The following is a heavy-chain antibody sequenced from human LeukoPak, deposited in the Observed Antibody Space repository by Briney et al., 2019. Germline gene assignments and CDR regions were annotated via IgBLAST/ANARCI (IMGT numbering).Heavy chain of an antibody. D-gene: IGHD5-18*01. CDR2: IYYSGGT. V-gene: IGHV4-59*08. Sequence: SSETLSLTCTVSGGSISSYYWSWIRQPPGKGLEWIGYIYYSGGTNYNPSLKSRVTISVDTSKNQFSLKLSSVTAADTAVYYCASTWIQSGIDYWGQGTLVTVSS. J-gene: IGHJ4*02. CDR1: GGSISSYY. CDR3: ASTWIQSGIDY.